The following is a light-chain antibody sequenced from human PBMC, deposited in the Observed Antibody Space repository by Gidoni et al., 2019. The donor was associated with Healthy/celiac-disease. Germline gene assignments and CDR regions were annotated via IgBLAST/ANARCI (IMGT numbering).Light chain of an antibody. Sequence: DVQMTQSASSLSASVVDRGTIPCRASQSISSYLNWYQQNPGKAPKLLIYAASSLPSGVPSRFSGSGSGTDFTLTISSLQPEDFATYYCQQSYRTPITFGQGTRLEIK. CDR3: QQSYRTPIT. CDR1: QSISSY. V-gene: IGKV1-39*01. J-gene: IGKJ5*01. CDR2: AAS.